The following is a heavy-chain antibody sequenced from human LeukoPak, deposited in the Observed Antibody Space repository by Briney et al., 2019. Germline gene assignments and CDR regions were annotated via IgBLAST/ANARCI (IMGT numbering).Heavy chain of an antibody. CDR1: GGSISSGGYY. V-gene: IGHV4-39*07. CDR3: ARGDRSYGYVY. D-gene: IGHD5-18*01. CDR2: INHSGST. Sequence: SETLSLTCTVSGGSISSGGYYWTWIRQHPGKGLEWIGEINHSGSTNYNPSLKSRVTISVDTSKNQFSLKLSSVTAADTAVYYCARGDRSYGYVYWGQGTLVTVSS. J-gene: IGHJ4*02.